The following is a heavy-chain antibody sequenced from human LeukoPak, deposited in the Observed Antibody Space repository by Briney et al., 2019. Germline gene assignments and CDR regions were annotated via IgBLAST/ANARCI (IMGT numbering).Heavy chain of an antibody. V-gene: IGHV3-30*18. CDR3: AKDLSSSWSLDY. D-gene: IGHD6-13*01. CDR2: ISYDGSNK. CDR1: GFTFGSYG. J-gene: IGHJ4*02. Sequence: PGRSLRLSCAASGFTFGSYGMHWVRQAPGKGLEWVAVISYDGSNKYYADSVKGRFTISRDNSKNTLYLQMNSLRAEDTAVYYCAKDLSSSWSLDYWGQGTLVTVSS.